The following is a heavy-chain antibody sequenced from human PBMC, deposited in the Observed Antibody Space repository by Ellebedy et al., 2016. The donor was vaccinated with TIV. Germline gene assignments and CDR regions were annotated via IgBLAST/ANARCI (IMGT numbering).Heavy chain of an antibody. Sequence: SETLSLXXSVSGFSISGGYYWGWIRQTPGKGLEWIVSMFHSGSTYYNPSLRSRVTMSVDTSKNQLSLKVRSVTAADTAIYYCARMTSRGFSTPAFWGQGTLVTVSS. CDR2: MFHSGST. V-gene: IGHV4-38-2*02. CDR3: ARMTSRGFSTPAF. CDR1: GFSISGGYY. J-gene: IGHJ4*02. D-gene: IGHD6-19*01.